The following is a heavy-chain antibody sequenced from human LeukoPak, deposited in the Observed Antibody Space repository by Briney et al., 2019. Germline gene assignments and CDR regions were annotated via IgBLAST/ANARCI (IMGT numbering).Heavy chain of an antibody. J-gene: IGHJ4*02. D-gene: IGHD6-13*01. CDR2: IYTSGST. CDR3: ARSHKPAYSSSWYYFDY. Sequence: SQTLSLTCTVSGGSISSGSYYWSWIRQPAGKGLEWIGRIYTSGSTDYNPSLKSRVTISVDTSKNQFSLKLSSVTAADTAVYYCARSHKPAYSSSWYYFDYWGQGTLVTVSS. CDR1: GGSISSGSYY. V-gene: IGHV4-61*02.